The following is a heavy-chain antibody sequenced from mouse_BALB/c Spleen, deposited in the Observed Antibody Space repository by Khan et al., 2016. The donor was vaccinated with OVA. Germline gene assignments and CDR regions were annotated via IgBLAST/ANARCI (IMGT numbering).Heavy chain of an antibody. Sequence: VQLQESGAELAKPGASVKMSCKASGYTFISYWMHWVKQGPGQGLEWIGYITPSTGYTEYNQKFKDKATLTSDKSSSTAYMQLSSLTSEDSAVYYCARAIFDGYPPFAYWGQGTLVTVSA. CDR1: GYTFISYW. D-gene: IGHD2-3*01. V-gene: IGHV1-7*01. CDR2: ITPSTGYT. CDR3: ARAIFDGYPPFAY. J-gene: IGHJ3*01.